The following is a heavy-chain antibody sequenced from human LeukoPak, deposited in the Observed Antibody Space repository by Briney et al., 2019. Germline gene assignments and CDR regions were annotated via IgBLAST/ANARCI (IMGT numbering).Heavy chain of an antibody. D-gene: IGHD3-22*01. J-gene: IGHJ4*02. CDR3: AAQGTGYDSPDY. CDR2: IYYSGST. Sequence: SETLSLTCTVSGDSISSSSYYWGWIRQPPGKGLEWIGSIYYSGSTYYNPSRKSRVTMSVDTSKNQFSLKLSSVTAADTAVYYCAAQGTGYDSPDYWGQGTLVTVSS. V-gene: IGHV4-39*07. CDR1: GDSISSSSYY.